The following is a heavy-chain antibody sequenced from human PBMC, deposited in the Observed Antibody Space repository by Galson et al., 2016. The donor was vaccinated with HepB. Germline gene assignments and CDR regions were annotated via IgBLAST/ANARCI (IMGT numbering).Heavy chain of an antibody. CDR1: GYSFTNSW. V-gene: IGHV5-10-1*01. CDR2: IDPSDSYT. J-gene: IGHJ4*02. D-gene: IGHD3-22*01. Sequence: QSGAEVKKPGESLRISCKGSGYSFTNSWITWVRQMPGKGLEWMGRIDPSDSYTNYSPSFQGHVTISADKSISTAYLQWSSLKASDTAMYYCASQADYYYDSTLHYWGQGTLVTVSS. CDR3: ASQADYYYDSTLHY.